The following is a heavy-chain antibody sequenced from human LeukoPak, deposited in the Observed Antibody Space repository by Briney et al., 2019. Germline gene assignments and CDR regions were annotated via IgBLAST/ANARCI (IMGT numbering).Heavy chain of an antibody. CDR3: ARDLPYYDFWSGYSDSHAFDI. V-gene: IGHV4-39*07. CDR2: IYYSGST. D-gene: IGHD3-3*01. Sequence: PSETLSLTCTVSGGSISSSSYYWGWIRQPPGKGLEWIGSIYYSGSTYYNPSLKSRVTISVDTSKNQFSLKLSSVTAADTAVYYCARDLPYYDFWSGYSDSHAFDIWGQGTMVTVSS. CDR1: GGSISSSSYY. J-gene: IGHJ3*02.